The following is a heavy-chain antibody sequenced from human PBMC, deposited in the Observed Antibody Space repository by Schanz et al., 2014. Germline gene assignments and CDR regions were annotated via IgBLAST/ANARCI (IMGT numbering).Heavy chain of an antibody. Sequence: QVQLVQSGAEVKKPGSSVKVSCKASGGTFSSYTISWVRQAPGQGLEWMGWISAYNGNTNYAQKLQGRVTMTTDTSTGTAYMELRSLRSDDTALYYCTRGGYSYALSAFDIWGQGTMVTVSS. CDR2: ISAYNGNT. V-gene: IGHV1-18*01. CDR3: TRGGYSYALSAFDI. J-gene: IGHJ3*02. CDR1: GGTFSSYT. D-gene: IGHD5-18*01.